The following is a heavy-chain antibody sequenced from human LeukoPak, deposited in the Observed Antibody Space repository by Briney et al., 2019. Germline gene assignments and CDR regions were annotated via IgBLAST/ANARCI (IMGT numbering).Heavy chain of an antibody. CDR1: GGSFSGYY. J-gene: IGHJ3*02. CDR2: INHSGST. CDR3: ARAVVCRPKGSGSYYIYGCRNAFDI. V-gene: IGHV4-34*01. D-gene: IGHD3-10*01. Sequence: PSETLSLTCAVYGGSFSGYYWSWIRQPPGKGLEWIGEINHSGSTNYNPSLKSRVTISVDTSKNQFSLKLSSVTAADTAVYYCARAVVCRPKGSGSYYIYGCRNAFDIWGQGTMVTVSS.